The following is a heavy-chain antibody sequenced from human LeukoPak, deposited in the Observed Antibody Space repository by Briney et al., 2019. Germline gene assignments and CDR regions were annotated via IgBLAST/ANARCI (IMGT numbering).Heavy chain of an antibody. CDR2: ISYDGSNQ. V-gene: IGHV3-30*18. Sequence: LSRGSLRLSCAASGFTFSNFGMHGVRQAPGKALEWVAVISYDGSNQYYVDSVKGRFTISRDNSKNTLNLQMNSLRAEDTAVYYCAKPSLNYFDSSGLDYWGQGALVTVSS. J-gene: IGHJ4*02. CDR3: AKPSLNYFDSSGLDY. CDR1: GFTFSNFG. D-gene: IGHD3-22*01.